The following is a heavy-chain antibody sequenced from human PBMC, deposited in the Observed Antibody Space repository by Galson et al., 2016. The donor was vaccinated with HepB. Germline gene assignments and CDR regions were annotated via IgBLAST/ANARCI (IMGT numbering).Heavy chain of an antibody. CDR1: GDSISNKSYY. D-gene: IGHD3-22*01. CDR3: ARHVAPGYYVPN. J-gene: IGHJ4*02. Sequence: SETLSLTCTVSGDSISNKSYYWGWIRQSPGKGLQWIGSISYSGTTYYNPSLKSRVTISADTARNQFSLKLNSVTAADTAVYYCARHVAPGYYVPNWGQGTRVTVS. V-gene: IGHV4-39*01. CDR2: ISYSGTT.